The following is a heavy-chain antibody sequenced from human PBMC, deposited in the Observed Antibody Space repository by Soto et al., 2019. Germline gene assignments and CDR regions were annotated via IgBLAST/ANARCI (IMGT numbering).Heavy chain of an antibody. CDR1: GFTFSSYA. CDR3: AKDWANVVVPAAMSLLPDY. Sequence: GGSLRLSCAASGFTFSSYAMSWVRLAPGKGLEWVSAISGSGGSTYYADSVKGRFTISRDNSKNTLYLQMNSLRAEDTAVYYCAKDWANVVVPAAMSLLPDYWAQRTLVPVSS. D-gene: IGHD2-2*01. CDR2: ISGSGGST. V-gene: IGHV3-23*01. J-gene: IGHJ4*02.